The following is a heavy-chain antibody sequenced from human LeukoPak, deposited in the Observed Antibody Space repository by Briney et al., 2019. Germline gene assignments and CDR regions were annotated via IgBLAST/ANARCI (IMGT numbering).Heavy chain of an antibody. J-gene: IGHJ5*02. CDR2: IIPILGIA. CDR1: GGTFSSYA. Sequence: SVKVSCKASGGTFSSYAISWVRQAPGQGLEWMGRIIPILGIANYAQKFQGRVTITADKSTSTAHMELSSLRSEDTAVYYCARGPVSLTNWFDPWGQGTLVTVSS. V-gene: IGHV1-69*04. D-gene: IGHD3-16*02. CDR3: ARGPVSLTNWFDP.